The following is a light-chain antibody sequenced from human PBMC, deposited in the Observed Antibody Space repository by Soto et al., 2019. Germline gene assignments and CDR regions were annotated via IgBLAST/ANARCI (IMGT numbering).Light chain of an antibody. CDR1: QSISSS. V-gene: IGKV1-5*01. CDR2: DAS. J-gene: IGKJ1*01. Sequence: DIQMTQSPSTLSASVGDRVSIACRASQSISSSLAWYQQKPGKAPKLLIYDASSLESGVPSRFSGSGSGTEFTLSINSLQPQDFETYSGQQYHRYSWTFGQGTKVEIK. CDR3: QQYHRYSWT.